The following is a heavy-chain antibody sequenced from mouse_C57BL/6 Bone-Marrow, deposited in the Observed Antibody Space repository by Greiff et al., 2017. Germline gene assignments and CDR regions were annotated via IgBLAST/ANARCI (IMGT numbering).Heavy chain of an antibody. V-gene: IGHV1-50*01. CDR2: IDPSDSYT. D-gene: IGHD1-1*01. J-gene: IGHJ3*01. CDR3: ARPYYYGSSRAFAY. Sequence: VQLQQPGAELVKPGASVKLSCKASGYTFTSYWMQWVKQRPGQGLEWIGEIDPSDSYTNYNQKFKGKATLTVDTSSSTAYMQLSSRTSEESAVYYFARPYYYGSSRAFAYCGQGTLVTVSA. CDR1: GYTFTSYW.